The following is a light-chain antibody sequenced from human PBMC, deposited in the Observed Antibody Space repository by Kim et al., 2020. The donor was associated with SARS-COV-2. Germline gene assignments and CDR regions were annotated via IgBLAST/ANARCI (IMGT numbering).Light chain of an antibody. J-gene: IGLJ3*02. Sequence: KTVTISCTRSSGSIAGNDVQWYQQRPGSAPTTVIYEDNQRPSGVPDRFSGSIDSCSNSASLTISGLKTEDEADYYCQSYDSSNQGVFGGGTQLTVL. V-gene: IGLV6-57*03. CDR2: EDN. CDR3: QSYDSSNQGV. CDR1: SGSIAGND.